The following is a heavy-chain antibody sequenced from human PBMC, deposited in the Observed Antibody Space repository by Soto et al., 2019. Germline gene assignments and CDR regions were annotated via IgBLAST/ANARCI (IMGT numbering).Heavy chain of an antibody. V-gene: IGHV4-59*01. CDR3: ARTRMIESWIDY. Sequence: ASETLSLTCDVSGDSISTYYWSWIRQPPGKGLEWIGYVYYSGSTLYNPSLESRVTLSIDMSKKQVSLKLSSVIAADTAVYYCARTRMIESWIDYWGHGTLVTVSS. CDR1: GDSISTYY. J-gene: IGHJ4*01. D-gene: IGHD2-21*01. CDR2: VYYSGST.